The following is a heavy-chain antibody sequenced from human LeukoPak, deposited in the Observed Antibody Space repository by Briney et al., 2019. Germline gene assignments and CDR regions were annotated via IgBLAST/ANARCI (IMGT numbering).Heavy chain of an antibody. J-gene: IGHJ4*02. Sequence: SETLSLTCTVSGGSISSGSYYWSWIRQPAGKGLEWIGRIYTSGSTNYNPSLKSRVTISVDTSKNQFSLKLSSVTAADTAVYYCARDPSLWEQWPYFDYWDQGTLVTVSS. CDR3: ARDPSLWEQWPYFDY. CDR2: IYTSGST. V-gene: IGHV4-61*02. CDR1: GGSISSGSYY. D-gene: IGHD6-19*01.